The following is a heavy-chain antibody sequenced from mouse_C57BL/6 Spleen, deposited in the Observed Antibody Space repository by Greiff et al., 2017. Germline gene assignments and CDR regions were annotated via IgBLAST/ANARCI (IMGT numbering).Heavy chain of an antibody. V-gene: IGHV5-4*01. J-gene: IGHJ3*01. CDR2: ISDGGSYT. CDR1: GFTFSSYA. CDR3: ARETTGSWFAY. D-gene: IGHD1-1*01. Sequence: EVQLVESGGGLVKPGGSLKLSCAASGFTFSSYAMSWVRQTPEKRLEWVATISDGGSYTYYPDNVKGRFTISRDNAKNNLYLQMSHLKSEDTAMYYCARETTGSWFAYWGQGTLVTVSA.